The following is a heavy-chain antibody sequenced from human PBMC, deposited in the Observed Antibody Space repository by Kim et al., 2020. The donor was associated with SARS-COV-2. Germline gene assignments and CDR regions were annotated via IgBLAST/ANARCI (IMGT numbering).Heavy chain of an antibody. D-gene: IGHD6-13*01. CDR3: ARGGWQQLVLGWYFDL. V-gene: IGHV1-69*01. Sequence: QKVQGRVTITADESTSTAYMELSSLRSEDTAVYYCARGGWQQLVLGWYFDLWGRGTLVTVSS. J-gene: IGHJ2*01.